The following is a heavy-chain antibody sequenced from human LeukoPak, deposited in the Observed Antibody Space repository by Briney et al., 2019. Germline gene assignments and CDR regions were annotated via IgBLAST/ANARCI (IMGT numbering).Heavy chain of an antibody. CDR2: IYHSGST. D-gene: IGHD3-10*01. J-gene: IGHJ5*02. Sequence: PSETLSLTCTVSGYSISSGYYWGWIRQPPGKGLEWIGSIYHSGSTYYNPSLKSRVTISVDTSKNQFSLKLSSVTAADTAVYYCARSYYYGSGSYPWWFDPWGQGTLVTVSS. V-gene: IGHV4-38-2*02. CDR3: ARSYYYGSGSYPWWFDP. CDR1: GYSISSGYY.